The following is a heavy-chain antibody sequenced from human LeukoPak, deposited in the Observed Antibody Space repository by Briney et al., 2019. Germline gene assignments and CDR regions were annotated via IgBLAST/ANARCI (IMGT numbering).Heavy chain of an antibody. J-gene: IGHJ4*02. D-gene: IGHD1-26*01. CDR1: GYTFTSYG. CDR2: ISAYNGNT. Sequence: ASVKVSCKASGYTFTSYGISWVRQAPGQGLEWMGWISAYNGNTNYAQKLQGRVTMTTDTSTSTAYMELRSLRSDDTAVYYCARGMSRGELLWIFDYWGQGTLVTVSS. V-gene: IGHV1-18*01. CDR3: ARGMSRGELLWIFDY.